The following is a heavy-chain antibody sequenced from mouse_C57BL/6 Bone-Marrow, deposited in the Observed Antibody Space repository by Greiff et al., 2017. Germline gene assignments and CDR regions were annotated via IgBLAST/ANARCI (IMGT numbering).Heavy chain of an antibody. CDR1: GYTFTDYY. CDR3: GRTYDYDEAMDY. Sequence: VQLQQSGAELVRPGASVKLSCKASGYTFTDYYINWVKQRPGQGLEWIARIYPGSGNTYYNEKFKGKATLTAEKSSSTAYMQLSSLTSEDSAVYFCGRTYDYDEAMDYWGQGTSGTVSS. V-gene: IGHV1-76*01. J-gene: IGHJ4*01. D-gene: IGHD2-4*01. CDR2: IYPGSGNT.